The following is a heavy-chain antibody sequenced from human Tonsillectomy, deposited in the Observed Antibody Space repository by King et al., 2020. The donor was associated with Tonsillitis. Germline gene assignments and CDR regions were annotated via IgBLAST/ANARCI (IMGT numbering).Heavy chain of an antibody. J-gene: IGHJ3*02. CDR2: IYYSGSA. CDR1: GGSISYYY. D-gene: IGHD6-19*01. V-gene: IGHV4-59*01. Sequence: QLQESGPGLVKPSETLSLTCTVSGGSISYYYCSWILQPPGEGLEWIGYIYYSGSANYNPSLKRRVTISVDTSKNQFSLKLRSVTAADTAVYYCARGGLIAVATEAFDIWGQGTMVTVSS. CDR3: ARGGLIAVATEAFDI.